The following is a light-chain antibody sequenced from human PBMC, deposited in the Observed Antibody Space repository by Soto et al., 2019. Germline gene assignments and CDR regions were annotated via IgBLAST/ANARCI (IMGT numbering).Light chain of an antibody. CDR3: QSSDGNNMV. CDR2: EDN. V-gene: IGLV6-57*02. J-gene: IGLJ2*01. Sequence: FLLTQPHSVSESPGKTVTISCTGSSGSIASGYVQWYQQRPGSAPTTLIYEDNQRPARVPDRFSGSIDSSSNSASLTISGLRPEGEADYYCQSSDGNNMVFAVGTKLTVL. CDR1: SGSIASGY.